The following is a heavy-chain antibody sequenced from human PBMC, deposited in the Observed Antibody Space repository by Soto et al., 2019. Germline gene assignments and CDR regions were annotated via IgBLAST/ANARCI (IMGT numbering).Heavy chain of an antibody. CDR1: GDTFAANY. V-gene: IGHV1-2*02. D-gene: IGHD1-26*01. CDR2: INPKSGGT. Sequence: SVKGSCEASGDTFAANYIHWVRQAPVQGFEWMGWINPKSGGTKYPQKFQGRVTMTRDTSLSTVYMTLTRLTSDDTAVYYCARDLAKGGGSAGFDYWGQGTLVTVS. CDR3: ARDLAKGGGSAGFDY. J-gene: IGHJ4*02.